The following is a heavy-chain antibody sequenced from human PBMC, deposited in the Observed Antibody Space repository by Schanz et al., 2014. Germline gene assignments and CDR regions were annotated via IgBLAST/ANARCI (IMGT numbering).Heavy chain of an antibody. CDR1: GFTFSDYY. Sequence: QVQLVESGGGVVQPGGSLRLSCAASGFTFSDYYMTWIRQAPGKGLEWVSDISDSGDSTHYADSVKGRFTISRDNAKNSLFLQMNSLSAEDTAVYYCARDGGEVVRGVIEGVNHYYYGMDVWGQGTTVTVSS. V-gene: IGHV3-11*01. D-gene: IGHD3-10*01. CDR3: ARDGGEVVRGVIEGVNHYYYGMDV. J-gene: IGHJ6*02. CDR2: ISDSGDST.